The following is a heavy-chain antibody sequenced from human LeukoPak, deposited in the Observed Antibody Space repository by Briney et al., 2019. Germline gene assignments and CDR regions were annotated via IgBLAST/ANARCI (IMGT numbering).Heavy chain of an antibody. Sequence: ASVKVSCKASGGTFSGYAISWVRQAPGQGLEWMGGIIPIFGTANYAQKFQGRVTITTDESTSTAYMELSSLRSEDTAVYYCARERSYRANYYFDYWGQGTLVTVSS. CDR2: IIPIFGTA. J-gene: IGHJ4*02. CDR3: ARERSYRANYYFDY. D-gene: IGHD1-26*01. CDR1: GGTFSGYA. V-gene: IGHV1-69*05.